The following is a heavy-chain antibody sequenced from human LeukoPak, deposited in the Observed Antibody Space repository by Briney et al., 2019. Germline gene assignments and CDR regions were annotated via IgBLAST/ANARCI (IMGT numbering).Heavy chain of an antibody. D-gene: IGHD2-15*01. CDR3: ARVFFPHSHLAYDY. Sequence: SETLSLTCAVYGGSFSGYYWSWIRQPPGKGLEWIGEINHSGSTNYNPSLKSRVTISVDTSKNQFSLKLSSVTAADTAVYYCARVFFPHSHLAYDYWGQGTLVTVSS. CDR2: INHSGST. CDR1: GGSFSGYY. V-gene: IGHV4-34*01. J-gene: IGHJ4*02.